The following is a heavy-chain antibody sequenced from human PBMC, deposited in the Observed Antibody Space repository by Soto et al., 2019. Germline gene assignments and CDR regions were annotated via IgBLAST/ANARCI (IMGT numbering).Heavy chain of an antibody. Sequence: EVQLVESGGGLIQPGGSLRLSCAVSGFTVSNNYMSWVRQAPGKGLEGVSVIYSGGYTAYGDSVKGRFTISRDNSKNTPYLKINTLGACAPAFYYWATRGGGGGYWGQGTLVTVSS. CDR1: GFTVSNNY. D-gene: IGHD3-10*01. CDR2: IYSGGYT. CDR3: ATRGGGGGY. V-gene: IGHV3-53*01. J-gene: IGHJ4*02.